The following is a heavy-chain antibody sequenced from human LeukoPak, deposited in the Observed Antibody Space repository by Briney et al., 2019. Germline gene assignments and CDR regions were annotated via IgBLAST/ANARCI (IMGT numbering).Heavy chain of an antibody. V-gene: IGHV4-61*02. CDR2: IYTSGST. Sequence: PSETLSLTCTVSGGSISSGSYYWSWIRQPAGKGLEWIGRIYTSGSTNYNPSLKSRVTISVDTSKNQFSLKLSSVTAADTAVYYCARSPGYYDFWSGYFDYWGQGTLVTVSS. J-gene: IGHJ4*02. D-gene: IGHD3-3*01. CDR3: ARSPGYYDFWSGYFDY. CDR1: GGSISSGSYY.